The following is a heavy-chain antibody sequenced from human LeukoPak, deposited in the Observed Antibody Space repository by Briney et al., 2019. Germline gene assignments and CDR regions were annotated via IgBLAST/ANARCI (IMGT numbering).Heavy chain of an antibody. J-gene: IGHJ6*03. CDR2: IYSGGST. Sequence: GGSLRLSCAASGFTVSSNYMSWVRQAPGKGLEWVSVIYSGGSTYYADSVKGRFTISRDNSKNTLYLQMNSLRAEDTAVYYCAKGSYSSSFVSYYMDVWGKGTTVTVSS. CDR1: GFTVSSNY. CDR3: AKGSYSSSFVSYYMDV. D-gene: IGHD6-6*01. V-gene: IGHV3-53*01.